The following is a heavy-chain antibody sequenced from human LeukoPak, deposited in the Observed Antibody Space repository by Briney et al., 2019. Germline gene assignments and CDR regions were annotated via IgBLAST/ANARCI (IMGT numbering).Heavy chain of an antibody. D-gene: IGHD5-12*01. V-gene: IGHV4-59*01. CDR2: IYNSGRT. CDR1: GDSISTYY. CDR3: ARDGYSGSVAL. Sequence: PSETLSLTCRVSGDSISTYYWSWVRQPPGKGVEWVGYIYNSGRTNYNPSLKSRVTISVDTSQNQFYLKLSSVTAADTAVYYCARDGYSGSVALWVQATLVTVSS. J-gene: IGHJ4*02.